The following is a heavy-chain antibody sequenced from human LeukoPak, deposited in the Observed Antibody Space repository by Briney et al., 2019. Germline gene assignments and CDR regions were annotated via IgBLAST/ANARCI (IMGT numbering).Heavy chain of an antibody. CDR2: IYYSGST. D-gene: IGHD1-7*01. CDR1: GGSISSGGYY. J-gene: IGHJ6*02. Sequence: SETLSLTCTVSGGSISSGGYYWSWIRQHPGKGLEWIGYIYYSGSTYYNPSLKSRVTISVDTSKNQFSLKLSSVTAADTAVYYCARGRSSFITGTRGYYYYGMDVWGQGTTVTVSS. V-gene: IGHV4-31*03. CDR3: ARGRSSFITGTRGYYYYGMDV.